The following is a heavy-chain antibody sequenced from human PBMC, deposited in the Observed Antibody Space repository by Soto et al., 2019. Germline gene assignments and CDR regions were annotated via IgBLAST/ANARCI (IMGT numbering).Heavy chain of an antibody. J-gene: IGHJ5*02. Sequence: PGGSLRLSCAASGFTFSSYSMNWVRQAPGKGLEWVSSISSSSSYIYYADSVKGRFTISRDNAKNSLYLQMNSLRAEDTAVYYCAREGITMVRRVLPAPWGQGTLVPVSS. CDR1: GFTFSSYS. V-gene: IGHV3-21*01. CDR3: AREGITMVRRVLPAP. CDR2: ISSSSSYI. D-gene: IGHD3-10*01.